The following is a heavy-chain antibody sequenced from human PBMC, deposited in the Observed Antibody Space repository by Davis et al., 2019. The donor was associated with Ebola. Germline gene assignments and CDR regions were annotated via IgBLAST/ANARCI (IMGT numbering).Heavy chain of an antibody. J-gene: IGHJ4*02. CDR3: AEVDMAVTASGNFDC. CDR2: ISGSGGST. Sequence: PAGSLTLPCAVSGFTLRSHVMSCLRQASGKGLEWVSTISGSGGSTYYADSVKGRFTISRYNSKNTLYLQMNSLRAEDTAVYYCAEVDMAVTASGNFDCWGQGTLVTVSS. CDR1: GFTLRSHV. V-gene: IGHV3-23*01. D-gene: IGHD6-19*01.